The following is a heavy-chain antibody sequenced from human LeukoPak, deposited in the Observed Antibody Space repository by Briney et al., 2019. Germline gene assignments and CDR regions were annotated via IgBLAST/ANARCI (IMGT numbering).Heavy chain of an antibody. Sequence: GGSLRLSCAASGFTFSTYAMSWVRPAPGKGLEWVSAISGSGGSTNYAGSVKGRFTISRDNSRSTLYLQMNSLRPEDTAIYYCAREGYYGSGSPPSLYFDYWGQGTLVTVSS. J-gene: IGHJ4*02. V-gene: IGHV3-23*01. CDR2: ISGSGGST. D-gene: IGHD3-10*01. CDR3: AREGYYGSGSPPSLYFDY. CDR1: GFTFSTYA.